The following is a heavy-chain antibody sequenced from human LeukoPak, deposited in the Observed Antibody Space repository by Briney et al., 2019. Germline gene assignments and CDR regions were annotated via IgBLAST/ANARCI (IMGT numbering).Heavy chain of an antibody. Sequence: ASVKVSCKASGYTFTNYYIHWVRQAPGQGLEWMGWINPNSGGTNYAQKFQGRVTMTRDTSISTAYKELSRLTSDDTAVYYCAKDAIVRDYSNSDYWGQGTLVTVSS. CDR3: AKDAIVRDYSNSDY. CDR2: INPNSGGT. J-gene: IGHJ4*02. D-gene: IGHD4-11*01. V-gene: IGHV1-2*02. CDR1: GYTFTNYY.